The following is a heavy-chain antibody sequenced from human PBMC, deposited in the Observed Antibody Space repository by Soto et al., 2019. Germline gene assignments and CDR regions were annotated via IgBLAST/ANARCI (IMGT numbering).Heavy chain of an antibody. Sequence: SVKVSCKASGGTFSSYTISWVRQAPGQGLEWMGRIIPILGIANYAQKFQGRVTITADKSTSTAYMELSSLRSEDTAVYYCARSHDGDYSYFDYWGQGTLVTVSS. CDR2: IIPILGIA. CDR1: GGTFSSYT. D-gene: IGHD4-17*01. J-gene: IGHJ4*02. CDR3: ARSHDGDYSYFDY. V-gene: IGHV1-69*02.